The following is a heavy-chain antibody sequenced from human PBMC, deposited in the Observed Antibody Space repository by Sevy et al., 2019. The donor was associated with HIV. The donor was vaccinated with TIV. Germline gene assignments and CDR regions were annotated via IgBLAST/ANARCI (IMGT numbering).Heavy chain of an antibody. J-gene: IGHJ5*02. Sequence: GGSLRLSCAASGFTFSSYSMNWVRHAPGKGLEWVSSISSSSSYIYYADSVKGRFTISRDNAKNSLYLQMNSLRAEDTAVYYCARASSGYCSSTSCYGGNWFDPWGQGTLVTVSS. CDR1: GFTFSSYS. CDR2: ISSSSSYI. V-gene: IGHV3-21*01. D-gene: IGHD2-2*01. CDR3: ARASSGYCSSTSCYGGNWFDP.